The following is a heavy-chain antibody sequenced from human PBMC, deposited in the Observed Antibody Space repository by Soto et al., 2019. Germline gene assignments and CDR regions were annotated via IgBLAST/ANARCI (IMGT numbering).Heavy chain of an antibody. CDR3: ARDRRDIVVVVAAFDY. D-gene: IGHD2-15*01. CDR1: GFTFSSYG. V-gene: IGHV3-33*01. CDR2: IWYDGSNK. Sequence: GGSLRLSCAASGFTFSSYGMHWVRQAPGKGLEWVAVIWYDGSNKYYADSVKGRFTISRDNSKNTLYLQINSLRAEDTAVYYCARDRRDIVVVVAAFDYWCQGTLVTGAS. J-gene: IGHJ4*02.